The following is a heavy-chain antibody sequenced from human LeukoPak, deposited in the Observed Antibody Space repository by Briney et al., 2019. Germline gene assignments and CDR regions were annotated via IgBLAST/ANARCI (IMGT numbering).Heavy chain of an antibody. D-gene: IGHD1-26*01. CDR3: AKDGQPIVGATLDI. CDR2: ISGSDGST. J-gene: IGHJ3*02. V-gene: IGHV3-23*01. Sequence: PGGSLRLSCAASGFTFSSYAMSWVRQAPGKGLEWVSAISGSDGSTYYADSVKGRFTISRDNSKNTLYLQMNSLRAEDTAVYYCAKDGQPIVGATLDIWGQGTMVTVSS. CDR1: GFTFSSYA.